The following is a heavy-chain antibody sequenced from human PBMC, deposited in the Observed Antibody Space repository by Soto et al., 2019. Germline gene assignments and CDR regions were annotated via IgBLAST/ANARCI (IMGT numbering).Heavy chain of an antibody. CDR2: ISSSSSTI. V-gene: IGHV3-48*01. CDR1: GFTFSSYS. D-gene: IGHD6-19*01. J-gene: IGHJ3*02. CDR3: ARDMLPFIEYSSGWGEYAFDI. Sequence: PGGSLRLSCAASGFTFSSYSMNWVRQAPGKGLEWVSYISSSSSTIYYADSGKGRFTISRDNAKNSLYLQMNSLRAEDTAVYYCARDMLPFIEYSSGWGEYAFDIWGQGTMVTVSS.